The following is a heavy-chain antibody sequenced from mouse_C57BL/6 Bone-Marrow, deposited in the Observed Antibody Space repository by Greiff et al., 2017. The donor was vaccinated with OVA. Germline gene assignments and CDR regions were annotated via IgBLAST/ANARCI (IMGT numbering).Heavy chain of an antibody. V-gene: IGHV1-64*01. J-gene: IGHJ2*01. D-gene: IGHD1-1*01. Sequence: QVQLQQPGAELVKPGASVKLSCKASGYTFTSYWMHWVKQRPGQGLEWIGMIHPNSGSTNYNEKFKSKTTLTVDKSSSTAYMQLSSLTSEDSAVYYCARSRVTAVVVDYCGQGTTLTVSS. CDR3: ARSRVTAVVVDY. CDR1: GYTFTSYW. CDR2: IHPNSGST.